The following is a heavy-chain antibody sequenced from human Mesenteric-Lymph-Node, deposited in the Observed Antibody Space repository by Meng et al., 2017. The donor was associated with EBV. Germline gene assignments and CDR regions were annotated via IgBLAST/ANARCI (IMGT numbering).Heavy chain of an antibody. V-gene: IGHV3-74*01. CDR1: GFSISPYW. J-gene: IGHJ5*02. Sequence: EVQLVESGGGLGQPGGSLRLSCAVSGFSISPYWMHWVRQAPGKGLVWVSRIRSDGSSTDYADSVKGRFTISRDNAKNTVYLQMSSLRVEDSAVYYCARDGLDPWGQGTLVTVSS. CDR2: IRSDGSST. CDR3: ARDGLDP.